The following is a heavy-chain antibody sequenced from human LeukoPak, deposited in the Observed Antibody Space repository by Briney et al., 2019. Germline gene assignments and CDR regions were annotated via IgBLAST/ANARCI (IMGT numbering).Heavy chain of an antibody. CDR3: ARMDGYSLFDS. J-gene: IGHJ4*02. CDR1: GGSISSSSYY. CDR2: MYYRVRT. V-gene: IGHV4-39*07. Sequence: PETLSLTCTVSGGSISSSSYYWGWIRQPPGKGPEWIGNMYYRVRTYYNPSLKSRVTISIDTSRDQFSLELSSVTAADTAFYYCARMDGYSLFDSWGQGTLVTVSS. D-gene: IGHD5-24*01.